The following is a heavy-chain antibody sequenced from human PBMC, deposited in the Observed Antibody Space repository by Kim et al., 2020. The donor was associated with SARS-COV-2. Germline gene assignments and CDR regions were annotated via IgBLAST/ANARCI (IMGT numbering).Heavy chain of an antibody. J-gene: IGHJ6*02. CDR3: AKDAAHIVGGMDV. Sequence: YADSVKGRFTISRDNSKNSLYLQMNSLRTEDTALYYCAKDAAHIVGGMDVWGQGTTVTVSS. V-gene: IGHV3-43*01. D-gene: IGHD2-15*01.